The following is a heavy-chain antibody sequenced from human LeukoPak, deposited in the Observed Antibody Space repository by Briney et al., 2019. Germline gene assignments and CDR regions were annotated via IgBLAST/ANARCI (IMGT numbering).Heavy chain of an antibody. CDR3: ARERSGYCSDGSCYDFDY. D-gene: IGHD2-15*01. Sequence: GGSLRLSCAASGFTFSSYSMNWVRQAPGKGLEWVSHISSGSATTFYADSVKGRFTISRDNTKNSLYLQMNSLRAEDTAMYYCARERSGYCSDGSCYDFDYWGQGTLVTVSS. CDR1: GFTFSSYS. CDR2: ISSGSATT. V-gene: IGHV3-48*04. J-gene: IGHJ4*02.